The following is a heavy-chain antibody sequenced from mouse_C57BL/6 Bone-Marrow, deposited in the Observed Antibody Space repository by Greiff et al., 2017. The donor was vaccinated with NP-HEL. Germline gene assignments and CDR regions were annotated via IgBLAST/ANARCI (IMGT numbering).Heavy chain of an antibody. D-gene: IGHD2-5*01. J-gene: IGHJ4*01. V-gene: IGHV2-9-1*01. CDR2: IWTGGGT. CDR1: GFSLTSYA. Sequence: QVQLKESGPGLVAPSPSLSITCTVSGFSLTSYAISWVRQPPGKGLEWIGVIWTGGGTHYNSALKSRLSISKDNAKSQVFLKMNSLQTDDTARYYCARNGYYSNYGAMDYWGQGTSVTVSS. CDR3: ARNGYYSNYGAMDY.